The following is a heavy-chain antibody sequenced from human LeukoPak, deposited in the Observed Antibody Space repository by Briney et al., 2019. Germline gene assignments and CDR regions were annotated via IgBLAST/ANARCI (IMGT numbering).Heavy chain of an antibody. D-gene: IGHD3-22*01. J-gene: IGHJ2*01. V-gene: IGHV4-59*01. Sequence: PSETLSLTCSVSGGSISSYYWSWIRQPPGKGLEWIGYIYYSGSTNYNPSIKSRVTISVDTSKNQFSLKLSSVTAADTAVYYCARGNYDSSGYPGNWYFDLWGRGTLVTVSS. CDR1: GGSISSYY. CDR3: ARGNYDSSGYPGNWYFDL. CDR2: IYYSGST.